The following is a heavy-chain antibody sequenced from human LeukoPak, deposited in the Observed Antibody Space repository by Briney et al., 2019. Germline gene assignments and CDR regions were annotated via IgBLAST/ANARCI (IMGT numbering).Heavy chain of an antibody. CDR2: IYSGGST. Sequence: GGSLRLSCAASGFTVSSNYMSWVRQAPGKGLEWVAVIYSGGSTYYADSVKGRFTISRDNSKNTLYLQMNSLRAEDTAVYYCARSAAGYFDYWGQGTLFTVSS. D-gene: IGHD6-13*01. CDR3: ARSAAGYFDY. V-gene: IGHV3-66*01. CDR1: GFTVSSNY. J-gene: IGHJ4*02.